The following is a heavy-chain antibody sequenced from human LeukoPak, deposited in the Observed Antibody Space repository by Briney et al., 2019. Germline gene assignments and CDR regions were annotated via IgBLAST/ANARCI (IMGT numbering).Heavy chain of an antibody. J-gene: IGHJ4*02. Sequence: GGSLRLSCAASGFTFSSYWMHWVRQAPGKGPVWVSRINSDGSSTSYADSVKGRFTISRDNAKNTLYLQMNSLRAEDTAVYYCARAFAGSSWSNWGQGTLVTVSS. V-gene: IGHV3-74*01. CDR3: ARAFAGSSWSN. CDR1: GFTFSSYW. CDR2: INSDGSST. D-gene: IGHD6-13*01.